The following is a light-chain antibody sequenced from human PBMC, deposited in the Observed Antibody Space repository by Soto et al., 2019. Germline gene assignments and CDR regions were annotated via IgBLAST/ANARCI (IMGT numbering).Light chain of an antibody. CDR3: SSYTSTSTLDV. CDR2: EVS. J-gene: IGLJ1*01. V-gene: IGLV2-14*01. CDR1: SSDIGGYNY. Sequence: QSALTQPASVSGSPGQWITISCTGTSSDIGGYNYVSWYQQYPGKAPKVIIYEVSRRPSGVSDRFSGSKSGNTASLTISGLQAEDEADYYCSSYTSTSTLDVFGTGTKRTVL.